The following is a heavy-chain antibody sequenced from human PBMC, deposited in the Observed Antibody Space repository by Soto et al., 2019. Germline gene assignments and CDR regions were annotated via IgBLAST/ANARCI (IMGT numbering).Heavy chain of an antibody. Sequence: GGSLRLSCAASGFTFDDYTMHWVRQAPGKGLEWVSGISWNGGSTDYADSVKGRFTISRDNAKNSLYLQMNSLRTEDTALYYCAKEYPYYYYMDVWGKGTTVTVSS. CDR2: ISWNGGST. J-gene: IGHJ6*03. V-gene: IGHV3-43*01. CDR3: AKEYPYYYYMDV. CDR1: GFTFDDYT.